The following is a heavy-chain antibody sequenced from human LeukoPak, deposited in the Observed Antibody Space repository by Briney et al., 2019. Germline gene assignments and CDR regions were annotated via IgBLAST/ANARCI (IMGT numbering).Heavy chain of an antibody. J-gene: IGHJ4*02. CDR1: GFTFSSYA. CDR2: IGGSGSST. CDR3: ARAADDYFFDY. V-gene: IGHV3-23*01. Sequence: PGGSLRLSCAVSGFTFSSYAMSWVRRAPGKGLEWVSGIGGSGSSTYYADSVKGRFTISRDNSKNTLYLQMNSLRADDTAVYYCARAADDYFFDYWGQGTLFTVSS. D-gene: IGHD2-21*02.